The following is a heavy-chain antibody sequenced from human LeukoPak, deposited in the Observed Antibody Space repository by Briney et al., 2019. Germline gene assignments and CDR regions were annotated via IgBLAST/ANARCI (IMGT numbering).Heavy chain of an antibody. V-gene: IGHV1-46*01. Sequence: GASVKVSCKAPGYTFTSYYMHWVRQAPGQGLEWMGIINPSGGSTSYAQKFQGRVTMTRDTSTSTVYMELSSLRSEDTAVYYCARDRGSIAARSHYYYGMDVWGQGTTVTVSS. J-gene: IGHJ6*02. CDR2: INPSGGST. CDR3: ARDRGSIAARSHYYYGMDV. CDR1: GYTFTSYY. D-gene: IGHD6-6*01.